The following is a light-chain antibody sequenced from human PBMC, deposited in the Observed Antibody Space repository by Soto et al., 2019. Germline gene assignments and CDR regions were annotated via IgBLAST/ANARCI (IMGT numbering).Light chain of an antibody. V-gene: IGKV1-16*02. CDR1: QDIKSD. CDR3: QQSKSHPPT. Sequence: DVQMTQSPSSLSASVGDSVTITCRASQDIKSDLAWYQQRPGEAPKSLIFGASNLLDGVPSKFSGSGSGSEFTLTISXLQPEDSATYFCQQSKSHPPTFGRGTK. CDR2: GAS. J-gene: IGKJ2*01.